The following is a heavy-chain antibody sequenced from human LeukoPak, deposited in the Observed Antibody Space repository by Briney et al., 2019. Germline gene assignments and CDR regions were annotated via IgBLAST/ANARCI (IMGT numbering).Heavy chain of an antibody. Sequence: ASVKVSCKASGYTFSRYGISWVRQAPGQGLEWMGWISGYNGHTKYAQKVQGRVTMSTDTSTSTVYMELRSLISDDTGVYYCARGQTNRLLWVGELVSNINPFDYWGQGTLVTVSS. CDR3: ARGQTNRLLWVGELVSNINPFDY. CDR2: ISGYNGHT. V-gene: IGHV1-18*01. CDR1: GYTFSRYG. D-gene: IGHD3-10*01. J-gene: IGHJ4*02.